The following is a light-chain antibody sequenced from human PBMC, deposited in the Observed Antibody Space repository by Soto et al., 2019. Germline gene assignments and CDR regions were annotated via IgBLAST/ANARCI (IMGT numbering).Light chain of an antibody. CDR1: QSADIH. V-gene: IGKV3-11*01. CDR3: QQRSNWPLT. J-gene: IGKJ4*01. Sequence: EIVLTQSPATLSLSPGDRATLSCRASQSADIHLAWYQQKAGQAPRLLIYAASNRATGIPARFSGSGSGTDFTLTTGSLEPEDFAVYYCQQRSNWPLTFGGGTKVEIK. CDR2: AAS.